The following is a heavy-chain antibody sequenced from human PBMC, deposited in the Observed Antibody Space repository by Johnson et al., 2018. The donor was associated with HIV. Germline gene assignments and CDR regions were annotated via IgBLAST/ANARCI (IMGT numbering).Heavy chain of an antibody. CDR1: GFTFSDYY. V-gene: IGHV3-23*04. D-gene: IGHD4-17*01. CDR3: ANYAGLGAFDI. CDR2: ISSSGGST. J-gene: IGHJ3*02. Sequence: VQLVESGGGVVQPERSLRLSCSASGFTFSDYYMSWIRQAPGKGLEWVSVISSSGGSTYYADSVKGRFTISRDNSKNTLHLQMNSLRAEDTAVYYCANYAGLGAFDIWGQGTMVTVSS.